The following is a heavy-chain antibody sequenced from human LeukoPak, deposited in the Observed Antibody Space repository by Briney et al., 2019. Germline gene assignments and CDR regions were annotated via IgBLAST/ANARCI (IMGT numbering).Heavy chain of an antibody. D-gene: IGHD6-19*01. Sequence: GGSLRLSCAASGVTFSSYAMHWVGQAPGKGVEGGAVISYDGSNKYYADSVKGRFTISRDNSKNTLYLQMNSLRAEDTAVYYCARARPSSSGCSPFDYWGQGTLVTVSS. V-gene: IGHV3-30*04. CDR3: ARARPSSSGCSPFDY. J-gene: IGHJ4*02. CDR2: ISYDGSNK. CDR1: GVTFSSYA.